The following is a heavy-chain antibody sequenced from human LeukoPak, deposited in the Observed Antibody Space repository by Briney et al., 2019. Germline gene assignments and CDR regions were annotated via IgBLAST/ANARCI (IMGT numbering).Heavy chain of an antibody. CDR2: IKSKTDGGTT. D-gene: IGHD3-22*01. V-gene: IGHV3-15*01. J-gene: IGHJ4*02. Sequence: GSLRLSCAASGFMFSSNWMSWVRLAPGKGLEWVGRIKSKTDGGTTDYAAPVKGRFTISRDDSKNTLYLQMNSLKTEDTAVHYCTTPYYYDSTAFDYWGQGTLVTVSS. CDR1: GFMFSSNW. CDR3: TTPYYYDSTAFDY.